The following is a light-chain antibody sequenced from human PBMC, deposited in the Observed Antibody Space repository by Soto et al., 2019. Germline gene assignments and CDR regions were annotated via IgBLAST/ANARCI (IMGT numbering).Light chain of an antibody. J-gene: IGKJ4*01. CDR3: QQANSFPRT. CDR1: QDISSW. CDR2: ATS. Sequence: DIQMTQSPSFVSASVGDRVTITCRASQDISSWLVWYQQKPGKAPKLLIHATSGLQSGVPSRFSGSGSGTDFTLTISNLQSEDFATYYCQQANSFPRTFGGGTKVDIK. V-gene: IGKV1-12*01.